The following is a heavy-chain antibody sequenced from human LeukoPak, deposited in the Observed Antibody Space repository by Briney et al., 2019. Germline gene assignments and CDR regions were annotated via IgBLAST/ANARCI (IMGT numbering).Heavy chain of an antibody. Sequence: GGSLRLSCAASGFTFSSYSMNWVRQAPGKGLEWVSSISSSSSYIYYADSVKGRFTISRDNAKNSLYLQMNSLRAEDTAVYYCARGSSSSWFSFDYWGQGTLVTVSS. CDR2: ISSSSSYI. CDR1: GFTFSSYS. V-gene: IGHV3-21*01. J-gene: IGHJ4*02. D-gene: IGHD6-13*01. CDR3: ARGSSSSWFSFDY.